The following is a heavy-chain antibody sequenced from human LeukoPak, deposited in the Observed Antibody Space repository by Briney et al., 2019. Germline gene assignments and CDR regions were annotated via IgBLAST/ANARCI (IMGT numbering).Heavy chain of an antibody. V-gene: IGHV3-74*01. J-gene: IGHJ4*02. D-gene: IGHD3-22*01. Sequence: GGSLRLSCAASGNYWMHWVRQAPGKGLVWVSHINSDGSGTNCADSVKGRFTISRDNAKNTLFLQMNSLRAEDTAVYYCARGLDYYDSSGLDYWGQGTLVTVSS. CDR1: GNYW. CDR3: ARGLDYYDSSGLDY. CDR2: INSDGSGT.